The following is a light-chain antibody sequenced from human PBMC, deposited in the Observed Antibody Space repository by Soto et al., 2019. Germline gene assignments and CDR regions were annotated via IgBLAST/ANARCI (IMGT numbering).Light chain of an antibody. V-gene: IGKV3-11*01. J-gene: IGKJ5*01. Sequence: EIVLTQSPATLSLSPGERATLCCRASQSVSSYLAWYQQKPGQAPRLLIYDASNRATGIPARFGGSGSGTDFTLTISSLEPEDFAVYYCQQRQHWPPITFGQGTQLEIK. CDR3: QQRQHWPPIT. CDR2: DAS. CDR1: QSVSSY.